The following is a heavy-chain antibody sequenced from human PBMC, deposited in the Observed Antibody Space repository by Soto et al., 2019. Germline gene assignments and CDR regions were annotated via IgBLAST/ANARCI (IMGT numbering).Heavy chain of an antibody. V-gene: IGHV1-69*12. CDR1: GGTFSSYA. CDR3: ARDRAGYCSGGSCYSGGY. Sequence: QVQLVQCGAEVKKPGSSVKVSCKASGGTFSSYAISWVRQAPGQGLEWMGGIIPIFGTANYAQKFQVRVTITADESTSTAYMELSSLRSEDTAVYYCARDRAGYCSGGSCYSGGYWGQGTLVTVSS. J-gene: IGHJ4*02. CDR2: IIPIFGTA. D-gene: IGHD2-15*01.